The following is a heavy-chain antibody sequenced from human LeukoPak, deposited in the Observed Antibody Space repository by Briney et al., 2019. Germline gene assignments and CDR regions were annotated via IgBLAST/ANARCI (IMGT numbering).Heavy chain of an antibody. Sequence: PGGSLRLSCAASGFTFSSYDMHWVRQATGKGLEWVSAIGTAGDTYYPGSVKGRFTISRENAKNSLYLQTNSLRAGDTAVYYCARAPPYYYDSRIAYFDLWGRGTLVTVSS. V-gene: IGHV3-13*01. D-gene: IGHD3-22*01. CDR1: GFTFSSYD. CDR3: ARAPPYYYDSRIAYFDL. J-gene: IGHJ2*01. CDR2: IGTAGDT.